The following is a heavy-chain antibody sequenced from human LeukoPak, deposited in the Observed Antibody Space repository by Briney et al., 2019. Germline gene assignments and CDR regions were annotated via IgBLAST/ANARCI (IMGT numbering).Heavy chain of an antibody. CDR2: IYYSGST. Sequence: SETLSLTCTVSGGSVSSGSYYWSWIRQPPGKGLEWIGYIYYSGSTNYNPSLKSRVTISIDTSKNRFSLKLSSVTAADTAVYYCARDRPDYDYYGMDVWGQGTTVTVSS. CDR3: ARDRPDYDYYGMDV. J-gene: IGHJ6*02. V-gene: IGHV4-61*01. D-gene: IGHD3-16*01. CDR1: GGSVSSGSYY.